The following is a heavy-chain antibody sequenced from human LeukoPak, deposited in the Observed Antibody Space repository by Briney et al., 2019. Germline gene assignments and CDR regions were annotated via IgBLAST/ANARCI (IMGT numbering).Heavy chain of an antibody. D-gene: IGHD2-2*01. CDR1: GSTFSSYS. CDR2: ISSSSSYI. Sequence: GGSLRLYCAASGSTFSSYSMNWLRQAPGKGLEWFSSISSSSSYIYYADSVKGRFTISRDNAKNSLYLQMNSLRAEDTAGYYCARDLVVVPAAMGYYYGMDGWGKGTTVTASS. J-gene: IGHJ6*04. V-gene: IGHV3-21*06. CDR3: ARDLVVVPAAMGYYYGMDG.